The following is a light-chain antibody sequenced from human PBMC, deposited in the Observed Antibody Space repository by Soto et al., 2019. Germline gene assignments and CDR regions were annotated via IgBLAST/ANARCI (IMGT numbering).Light chain of an antibody. J-gene: IGLJ3*02. V-gene: IGLV1-47*02. Sequence: QSVPTQPPSASGTPGQRVTISCSGSSSNIGRDYVYWYQQFPGTAPKLLIYTNNQRPSGVPDRFSGSKSGTSASLAISGLRSEDEADYWCAAWDDSLSAWVFGGGTKLTVL. CDR2: TNN. CDR3: AAWDDSLSAWV. CDR1: SSNIGRDY.